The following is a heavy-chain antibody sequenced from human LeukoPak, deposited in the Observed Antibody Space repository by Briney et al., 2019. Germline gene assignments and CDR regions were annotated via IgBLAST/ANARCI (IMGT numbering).Heavy chain of an antibody. CDR3: AREGRSSSPMDY. Sequence: PGGSLRLSCAASGFTFSDYYMSWIRQAPGKGLEWVSYISSSSSYTNYADSVKGRFTISRDNAKNSLYLQMNSLRAEDTAVYYCAREGRSSSPMDYWGQGTLVTVSS. J-gene: IGHJ4*02. V-gene: IGHV3-11*05. CDR1: GFTFSDYY. D-gene: IGHD6-6*01. CDR2: ISSSSSYT.